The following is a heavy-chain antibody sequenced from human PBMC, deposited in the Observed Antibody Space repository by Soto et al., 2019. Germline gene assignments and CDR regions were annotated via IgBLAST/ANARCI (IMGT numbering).Heavy chain of an antibody. CDR2: MTPKSGYT. V-gene: IGHV1-8*02. CDR1: GYTFTDYD. Sequence: QVQLMQSGAEVRKPGASVKVSCKASGYTFTDYDINWVRQATGQGLEWLGWMTPKSGYTGYAQKFQGRVTLTRDTRRGTAYMELSSLTSEDTAVYYCTRNLYNTGDFDHWGQGTLVTVSS. J-gene: IGHJ4*02. D-gene: IGHD1-20*01. CDR3: TRNLYNTGDFDH.